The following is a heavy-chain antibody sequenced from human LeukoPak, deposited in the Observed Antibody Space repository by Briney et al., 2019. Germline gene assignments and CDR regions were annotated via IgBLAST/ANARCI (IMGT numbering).Heavy chain of an antibody. V-gene: IGHV4-38-2*02. D-gene: IGHD3-9*01. J-gene: IGHJ5*02. CDR1: GYSISSGYF. CDR3: ARDMGLTISDNWFDP. Sequence: SETLSLTCAVSGYSISSGYFWVWIRQPPGKGLEWIGSIYHTGATYYNPSLRSPVTISVDTSKNQFSLELNSVTAADTAVYYCARDMGLTISDNWFDPWGQGTLVTVSS. CDR2: IYHTGAT.